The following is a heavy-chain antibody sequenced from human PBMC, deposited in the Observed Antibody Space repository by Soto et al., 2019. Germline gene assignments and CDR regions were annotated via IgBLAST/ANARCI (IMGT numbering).Heavy chain of an antibody. CDR3: ARGMGRYFDL. D-gene: IGHD2-8*01. J-gene: IGHJ2*01. CDR2: ISARGRT. V-gene: IGHV4-4*07. Sequence: QVQLQESGPGLVKPSETLSLTCTVSGDSISNFYWSWIRQPTGKGLESLGRISARGRTNYNPSLQSRVAMSLDTSKNQFSLMLTSLSAVDTAAYFCARGMGRYFDLWGHGTLVTVFS. CDR1: GDSISNFY.